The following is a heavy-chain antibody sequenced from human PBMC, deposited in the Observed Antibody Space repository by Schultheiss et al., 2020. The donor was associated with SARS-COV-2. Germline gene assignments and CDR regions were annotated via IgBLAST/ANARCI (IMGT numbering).Heavy chain of an antibody. Sequence: GGSLRLSCAASGFTFSSYAMSWVRQAPGKGLEWVSAIYSGGSTYYADSVKGRFTISRDNSKNTLYLQMNSLRAEDTAVYYCATRAVAGTFDYWGQGTLVTVSS. CDR1: GFTFSSYA. CDR3: ATRAVAGTFDY. V-gene: IGHV3-66*04. J-gene: IGHJ4*02. CDR2: IYSGGST. D-gene: IGHD6-19*01.